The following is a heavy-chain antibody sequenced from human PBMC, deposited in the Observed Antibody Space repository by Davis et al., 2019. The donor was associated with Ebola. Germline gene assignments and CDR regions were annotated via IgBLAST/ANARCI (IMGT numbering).Heavy chain of an antibody. V-gene: IGHV3-69-1*02. Sequence: GESLKISCVTSGFNFNIYAMSWVRQAPGKGLEWVSTIGGGDTYYADSVKGRFTISRDNAKNSLYLQMNSLGAEDMAVYYCAREGLQPPYYYYFMDVWGKGTTVTVSS. CDR2: IGGGDT. CDR1: GFNFNIYA. CDR3: AREGLQPPYYYYFMDV. J-gene: IGHJ6*03. D-gene: IGHD4-11*01.